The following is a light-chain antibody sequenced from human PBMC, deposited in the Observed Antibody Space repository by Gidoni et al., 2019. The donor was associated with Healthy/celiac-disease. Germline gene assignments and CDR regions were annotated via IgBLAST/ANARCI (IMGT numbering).Light chain of an antibody. J-gene: IGKJ1*01. CDR3: QQYNNWPWT. CDR1: QSVSSN. V-gene: IGKV3-15*01. Sequence: EIVMTPSPATLSVSPGERATLSCRASQSVSSNLAWYQQKPGQAPRLLIYDASTRATGIPARFSGSGSGTEFTLTISSLQSEDFALYYCQQYNNWPWTFGQGTKVEIK. CDR2: DAS.